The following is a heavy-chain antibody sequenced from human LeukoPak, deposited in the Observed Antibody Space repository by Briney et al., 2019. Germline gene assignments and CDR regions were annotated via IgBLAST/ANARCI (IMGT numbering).Heavy chain of an antibody. CDR1: GYTFTSYY. CDR3: AKESVVTPFFGY. J-gene: IGHJ4*02. CDR2: INPSGGST. V-gene: IGHV1-46*01. D-gene: IGHD4-23*01. Sequence: GASVKVSCKASGYTFTSYYMHWVRQAPGQGLEWMGIINPSGGSTSYAQKFQGRVTMTRDMSTSTVYMELSSLRSEDTAVYYCAKESVVTPFFGYWGQGTLVTVSS.